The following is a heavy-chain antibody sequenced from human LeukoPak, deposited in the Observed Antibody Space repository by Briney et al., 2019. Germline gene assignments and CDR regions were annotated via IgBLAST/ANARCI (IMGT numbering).Heavy chain of an antibody. J-gene: IGHJ4*02. Sequence: LETLSLTCAVSGGSISSSNWWSWVRQPPGKGLEWIGEIYHSGSTNYTPSLKSRVSISVDTSKNQFSLKVTSVTAADTAVYYCAREWQYQFDYWGQGSLVTVSS. CDR3: AREWQYQFDY. D-gene: IGHD4-11*01. CDR1: GGSISSSNW. V-gene: IGHV4-4*02. CDR2: IYHSGST.